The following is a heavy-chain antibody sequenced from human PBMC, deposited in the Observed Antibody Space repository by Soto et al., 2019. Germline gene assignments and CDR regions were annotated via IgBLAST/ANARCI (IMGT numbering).Heavy chain of an antibody. CDR1: GFTFSSYA. CDR3: SGQWL. D-gene: IGHD6-19*01. Sequence: PGGSLRLSCAASGFTFSSYAMHWVRQAPGKGLEWVAVISYDGSNKYYADSVEGRFTISRDNSRNTLYLNMNSLRVEDTAVYYCSGQWLWGQGTLVTVSS. CDR2: ISYDGSNK. V-gene: IGHV3-30-3*01. J-gene: IGHJ4*02.